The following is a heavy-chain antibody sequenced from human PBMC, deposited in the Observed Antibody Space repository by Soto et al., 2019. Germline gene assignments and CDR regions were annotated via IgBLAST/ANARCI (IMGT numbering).Heavy chain of an antibody. CDR2: INHSGST. D-gene: IGHD2-8*02. V-gene: IGHV4-34*01. CDR3: ARDKITGLFDY. J-gene: IGHJ4*02. CDR1: GGSFSGYY. Sequence: QVQLQQWGAGLLKPSETLSLTCAVYGGSFSGYYWTWIRQPPGTGLEWIGEINHSGSTNYNPSLKSRVTISVDTSKNQVSLKLPSVTAADTAVDYCARDKITGLFDYWGQGTLVTVSS.